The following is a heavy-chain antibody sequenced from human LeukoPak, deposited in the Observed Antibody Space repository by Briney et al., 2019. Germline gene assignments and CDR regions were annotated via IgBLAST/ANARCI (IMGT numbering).Heavy chain of an antibody. V-gene: IGHV3-7*01. CDR1: GFSLSSYW. CDR2: IKYDGSHK. J-gene: IGHJ4*02. CDR3: ASSHDSSGND. D-gene: IGHD3-22*01. Sequence: PGGSLRLSCVASGFSLSSYWMAWVRQAPGKGLEWVGNIKYDGSHKYYVDSVKGRFTISRDNAKNSVYLQMNSLRVDDTAVYFCASSHDSSGNDWGQGTMVTVSS.